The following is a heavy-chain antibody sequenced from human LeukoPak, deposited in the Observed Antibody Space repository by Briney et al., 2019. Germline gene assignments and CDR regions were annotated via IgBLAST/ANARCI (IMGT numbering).Heavy chain of an antibody. CDR3: ARDLVAGTSAGFDY. Sequence: GGSLRLSCAASGFTFSSYSMNWVRQAPGKGLEWVSSISSSSSYIYYADSVKGRFTISRDNAKNSLYLHMNSLRAEDTAVYYCARDLVAGTSAGFDYWGQGTLVTVSS. V-gene: IGHV3-21*01. J-gene: IGHJ4*02. CDR2: ISSSSSYI. CDR1: GFTFSSYS. D-gene: IGHD6-19*01.